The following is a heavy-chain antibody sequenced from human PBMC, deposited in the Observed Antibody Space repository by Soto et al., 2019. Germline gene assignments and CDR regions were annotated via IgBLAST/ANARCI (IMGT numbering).Heavy chain of an antibody. CDR2: ISSSGSTI. J-gene: IGHJ4*02. Sequence: RLSCAASGFTFTDYYMSWIRQAPGKGLEWVSYISSSGSTIYYADSVKGRFTISRDNAKNSLYLQMNSLRAEDTAVYYCARHFSVDYFDYWGQGALVTVSS. CDR3: ARHFSVDYFDY. V-gene: IGHV3-11*04. CDR1: GFTFTDYY.